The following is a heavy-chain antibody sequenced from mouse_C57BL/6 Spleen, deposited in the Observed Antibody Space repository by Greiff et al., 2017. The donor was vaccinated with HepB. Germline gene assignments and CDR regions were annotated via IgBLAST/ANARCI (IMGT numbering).Heavy chain of an antibody. D-gene: IGHD2-4*01. CDR2: ILPGSGST. CDR1: GYTFTGYW. CDR3: ARGYDYGYAMDD. J-gene: IGHJ4*01. V-gene: IGHV1-9*01. Sequence: VQLQQSGAELMKPGASVKLSCKATGYTFTGYWIEWVKQRPGHGLEWIGEILPGSGSTNNNEKFKGKATFTADTSTNTAYMQLSSLTTEDSAIYYCARGYDYGYAMDDWGQGTSVTVSS.